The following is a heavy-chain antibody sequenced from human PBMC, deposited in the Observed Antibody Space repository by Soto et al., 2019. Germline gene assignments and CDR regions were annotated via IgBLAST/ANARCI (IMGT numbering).Heavy chain of an antibody. CDR1: GGTFSSYA. D-gene: IGHD6-13*01. CDR2: IIPIFGTA. V-gene: IGHV1-69*13. J-gene: IGHJ5*02. Sequence: SVKVSCKASGGTFSSYAISWVRQAPGQGLEWMGGIIPIFGTANYAQKFQGRVTITADESTSTAYMELSSLRSDDTAVYYCAREQQLEGGFDPWGQGTLVTVSS. CDR3: AREQQLEGGFDP.